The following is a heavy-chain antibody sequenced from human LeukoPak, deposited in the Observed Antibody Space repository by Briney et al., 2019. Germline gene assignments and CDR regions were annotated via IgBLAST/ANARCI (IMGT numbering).Heavy chain of an antibody. CDR1: GFTVSSNY. CDR2: IYSGGST. J-gene: IGHJ6*03. Sequence: GGSLRLSCAASGFTVSSNYMSWVRQAPGKGLEWVSVIYSGGSTYYADSVKGRFTISRDNSKNTLYLQMNSLRAEDTAVYYCARDRGDHPYYYHYMDVWGKGTTVTVSS. D-gene: IGHD2-21*01. V-gene: IGHV3-53*01. CDR3: ARDRGDHPYYYHYMDV.